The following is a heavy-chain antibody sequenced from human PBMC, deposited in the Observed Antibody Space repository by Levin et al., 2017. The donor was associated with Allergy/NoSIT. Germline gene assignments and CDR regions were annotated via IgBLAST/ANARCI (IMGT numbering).Heavy chain of an antibody. J-gene: IGHJ6*03. CDR3: ARSSIAARPGDYYYYYMDG. D-gene: IGHD6-6*01. Sequence: GGSLRLSCAASGFTVSSNYMSWVRQAPGKGLEWVSVIYSGGSTYYADSVKGRFTISRDNSKNTLYLQMNSLRAEDTAVYYCARSSIAARPGDYYYYYMDGWGKGTTVTVSS. CDR2: IYSGGST. V-gene: IGHV3-53*01. CDR1: GFTVSSNY.